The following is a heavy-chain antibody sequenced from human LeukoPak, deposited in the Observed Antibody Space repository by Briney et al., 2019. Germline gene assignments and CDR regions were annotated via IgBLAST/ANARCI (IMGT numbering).Heavy chain of an antibody. Sequence: GGSLRLSCAASGFTFSSYGMSWVRQAPGKGLEWVSSISSSSSYIYYADSVKGRFTISRDNAKNSLYLQMNSLRAEDTAVYYCAKFIAAPFYFDYWGQGTLVTVSS. J-gene: IGHJ4*02. V-gene: IGHV3-21*01. D-gene: IGHD6-13*01. CDR1: GFTFSSYG. CDR3: AKFIAAPFYFDY. CDR2: ISSSSSYI.